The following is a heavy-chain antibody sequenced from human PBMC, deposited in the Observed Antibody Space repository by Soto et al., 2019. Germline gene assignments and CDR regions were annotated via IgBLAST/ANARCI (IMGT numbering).Heavy chain of an antibody. CDR2: ISSSSTI. V-gene: IGHV3-48*01. J-gene: IGHJ4*02. D-gene: IGHD6-19*01. CDR3: ARERGSGWTFDY. CDR1: GFTCSTYS. Sequence: GGSLRLSFAASGFTCSTYSMNWVRQAPGKGLEWVSSISSSSTIYYADSVKGRFTISRDNVQNSLYLQMHSLRAEDTAVYYCARERGSGWTFDYWGQGTLVTVSS.